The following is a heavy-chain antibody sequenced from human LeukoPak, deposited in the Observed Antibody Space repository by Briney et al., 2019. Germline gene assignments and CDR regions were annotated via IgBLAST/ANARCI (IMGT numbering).Heavy chain of an antibody. D-gene: IGHD6-6*01. Sequence: SETLSLTCTVSGGSIGSNYWTWIRQPAGKGLEWIGHVYTGGSTDYNPSLKSRVTMSVDTSKSQFSLRLSSVTAADTAVYYCAREVPLRWSSYYYYMDVWGKGTSVTVSS. CDR1: GGSIGSNY. J-gene: IGHJ6*03. V-gene: IGHV4-4*07. CDR2: VYTGGST. CDR3: AREVPLRWSSYYYYMDV.